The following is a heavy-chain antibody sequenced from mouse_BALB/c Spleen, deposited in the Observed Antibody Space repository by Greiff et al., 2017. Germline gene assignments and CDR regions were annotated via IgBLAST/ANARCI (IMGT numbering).Heavy chain of an antibody. CDR2: IYPGSGNT. CDR1: GYTFTDYY. J-gene: IGHJ4*01. D-gene: IGHD1-1*01. CDR3: ARNYYGSEYYYAMDY. V-gene: IGHV1-77*01. Sequence: VQLQQSGAELARPGASVKLSCKASGYTFTDYYINWVKQRTGQGLEWIGEIYPGSGNTYYNEKFKGKATLTADKSSSTAYMQLSSLTSEDSAVYFCARNYYGSEYYYAMDYWGQGTSVTVSS.